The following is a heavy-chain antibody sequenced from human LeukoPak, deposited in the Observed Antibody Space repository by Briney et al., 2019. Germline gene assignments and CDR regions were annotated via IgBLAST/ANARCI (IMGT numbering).Heavy chain of an antibody. Sequence: GGSLRLSCAASGFTFSSYSMNWVRQAPGKGLEWVSYISSSSSTIYYADSVKGRFTISRDNPKNTLYLQMNSLRAEDTAVYYCAKDSSSGVYYFDYWGQGTLVTVSS. V-gene: IGHV3-48*01. CDR2: ISSSSSTI. CDR1: GFTFSSYS. J-gene: IGHJ4*02. D-gene: IGHD6-19*01. CDR3: AKDSSSGVYYFDY.